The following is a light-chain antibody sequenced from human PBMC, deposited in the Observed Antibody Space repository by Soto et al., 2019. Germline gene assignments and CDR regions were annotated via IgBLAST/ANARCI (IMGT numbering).Light chain of an antibody. J-gene: IGKJ3*01. CDR1: QSLLNSNGYY. V-gene: IGKV2-28*01. Sequence: DIVMTQSPLYLPVTPGEPASISCRSTQSLLNSNGYYLDWYRQKPGQSPQLLIYLGSNRASGVPERFSGSESGTDFIQKSNSVEADDVGVYYCIQTVPTPFTFGPGTKVDLK. CDR2: LGS. CDR3: IQTVPTPFT.